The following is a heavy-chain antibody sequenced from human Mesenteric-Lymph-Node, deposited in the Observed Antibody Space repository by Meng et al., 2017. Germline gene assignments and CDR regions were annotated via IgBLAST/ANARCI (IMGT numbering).Heavy chain of an antibody. CDR2: IYYSGST. V-gene: IGHV4-31*03. CDR3: ARASYGSGSPLGESWFDP. J-gene: IGHJ5*02. CDR1: GGSISSGGYY. D-gene: IGHD3-10*01. Sequence: QVPLQESGPGLVKPSQTLSLTCTVSGGSISSGGYYWSWIRQHPGKGLEWIGYIYYSGSTYYNPSLKSRVTISVDTSKNQFSLKLSSVTAADTAVYYCARASYGSGSPLGESWFDPWGQGTLVTVSS.